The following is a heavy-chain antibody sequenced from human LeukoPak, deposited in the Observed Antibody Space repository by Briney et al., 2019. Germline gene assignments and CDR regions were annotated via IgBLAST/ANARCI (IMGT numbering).Heavy chain of an antibody. Sequence: GGSLRLSCAASGFTFSSYAMSWVRQAPGKGLEWVSAISGSGGSTYYADSVKGRFTISRDNSKNTLYLQMNSLRAEDTAVYYCAKRPPRTSYSGSYYFDYWGQETLVTVSS. V-gene: IGHV3-23*01. CDR2: ISGSGGST. CDR1: GFTFSSYA. CDR3: AKRPPRTSYSGSYYFDY. D-gene: IGHD1-26*01. J-gene: IGHJ4*02.